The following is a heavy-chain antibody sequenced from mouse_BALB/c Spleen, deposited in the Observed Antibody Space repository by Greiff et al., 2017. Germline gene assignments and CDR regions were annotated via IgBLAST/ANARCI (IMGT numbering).Heavy chain of an antibody. J-gene: IGHJ3*01. CDR2: ISSGGSYT. V-gene: IGHV5-9-3*01. D-gene: IGHD2-4*01. Sequence: EVKLQESGGGLVKPGGSLKLSCAASGFTFSSYAMSWVRQTPEKRLEWVATISSGGSYTYYPDSVKGRFTISRDNAKNTLYLQMSSLRSEDTAMYYCARGDYGGFAYWGQGTLVTVSA. CDR1: GFTFSSYA. CDR3: ARGDYGGFAY.